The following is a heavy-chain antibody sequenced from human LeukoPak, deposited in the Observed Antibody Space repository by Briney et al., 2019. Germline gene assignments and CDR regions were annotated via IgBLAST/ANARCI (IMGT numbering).Heavy chain of an antibody. V-gene: IGHV3-30*02. CDR3: AKRYYGSGRHSFDY. J-gene: IGHJ4*02. D-gene: IGHD3-10*01. CDR2: IRYDGSNK. Sequence: PGGSLTLFCAASGFTFSSYGMHWVRHAPGKGLEWVAFIRYDGSNKYYADSVKGRFTISRDNSKNTLYMQMNSLRAEDTAVYYCAKRYYGSGRHSFDYWGQGTLVTVSS. CDR1: GFTFSSYG.